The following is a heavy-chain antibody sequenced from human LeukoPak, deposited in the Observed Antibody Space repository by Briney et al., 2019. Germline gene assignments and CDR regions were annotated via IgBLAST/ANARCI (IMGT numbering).Heavy chain of an antibody. CDR3: ARPTLHGGVLDY. D-gene: IGHD3-16*01. CDR2: FDPEDGGT. CDR1: GYTLTELS. J-gene: IGHJ4*02. V-gene: IGHV1-24*01. Sequence: ASVKVSCKVSGYTLTELSMHWVRQAPGKGLEWMGGFDPEDGGTIYAQKFQGRVTMTEDTSTDTAYMELSSLRSEDTAVYYCARPTLHGGVLDYWGQGTLVTVSS.